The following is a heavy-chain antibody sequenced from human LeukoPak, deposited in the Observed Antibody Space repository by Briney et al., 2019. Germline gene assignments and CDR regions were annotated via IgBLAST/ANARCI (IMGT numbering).Heavy chain of an antibody. Sequence: SETLSLTCTVSGGSISSSSYYWGWIRQPPGKGLEWIGSIYYSGSTYYNPSLKSRVTISVDTSKNQFSLKLSSVTAADTAVYYCARGLDYYDSSGYYGMGYWGQGTLVTVSS. CDR1: GGSISSSSYY. CDR2: IYYSGST. D-gene: IGHD3-22*01. CDR3: ARGLDYYDSSGYYGMGY. J-gene: IGHJ4*02. V-gene: IGHV4-39*07.